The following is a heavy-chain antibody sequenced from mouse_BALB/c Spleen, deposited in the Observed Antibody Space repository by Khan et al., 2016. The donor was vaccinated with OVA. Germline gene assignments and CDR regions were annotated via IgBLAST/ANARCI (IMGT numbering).Heavy chain of an antibody. V-gene: IGHV14-3*02. J-gene: IGHJ2*01. D-gene: IGHD3-3*01. Sequence: EVQLQESGAELVKSGATVKMSCTASGLTFTDTFMHWLKQRPEQGLEWIGRIDPPNGNTKYDPKFQGKATLTADTSSNTAHMQLSSLTSEDSAVYYYARMAGKWGQGTTLTVSS. CDR3: ARMAGK. CDR1: GLTFTDTF. CDR2: IDPPNGNT.